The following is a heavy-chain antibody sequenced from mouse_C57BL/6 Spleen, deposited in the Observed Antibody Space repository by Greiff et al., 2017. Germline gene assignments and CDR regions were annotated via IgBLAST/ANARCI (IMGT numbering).Heavy chain of an antibody. CDR2: INPSTGGT. V-gene: IGHV1-42*01. D-gene: IGHD2-3*01. Sequence: EVQLQQSGPELVKPGASVKISCKASGYSFTGYYMNWVKQSPEKSLEWIGEINPSTGGTTYNQKFKAKATLTVDKSSSTAYMQLKSLTSEDSAVYYCAVYDGVYAMDYWGQGTSVTVSS. CDR3: AVYDGVYAMDY. CDR1: GYSFTGYY. J-gene: IGHJ4*01.